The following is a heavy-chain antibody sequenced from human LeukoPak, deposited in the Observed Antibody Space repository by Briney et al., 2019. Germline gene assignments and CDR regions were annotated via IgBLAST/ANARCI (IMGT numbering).Heavy chain of an antibody. D-gene: IGHD1-1*01. CDR3: ARQSGTAKIPDY. Sequence: SETLSLTCTVSGGSITSSSYYWGWIRQPPGKGLEWIGCIYYSGSTYYNPSLKSRVTISVDTSKNQFSLKLSSVTAADTAVYYCARQSGTAKIPDYWGQGTLVTVSS. CDR1: GGSITSSSYY. CDR2: IYYSGST. J-gene: IGHJ4*02. V-gene: IGHV4-39*01.